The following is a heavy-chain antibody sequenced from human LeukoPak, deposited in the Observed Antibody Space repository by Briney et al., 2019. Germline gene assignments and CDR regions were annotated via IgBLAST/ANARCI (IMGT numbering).Heavy chain of an antibody. CDR2: VDPTDSYT. CDR3: ARQGIVVADSFDP. J-gene: IGHJ5*02. D-gene: IGHD6-19*01. Sequence: GASLRISCKGSGYSFTNYWISWVRQMPGKALEWMGRVDPTDSYTNYSPSFQGHVAISVDKSISTAYLQWSSLKASDTAMYYCARQGIVVADSFDPWGQGTPVTVSS. V-gene: IGHV5-10-1*01. CDR1: GYSFTNYW.